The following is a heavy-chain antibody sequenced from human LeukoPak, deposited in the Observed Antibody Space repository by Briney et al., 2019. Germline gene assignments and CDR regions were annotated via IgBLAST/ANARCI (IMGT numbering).Heavy chain of an antibody. CDR2: IYYSGST. CDR3: ARSHPDYYDSSGYLFDY. V-gene: IGHV4-39*01. Sequence: PSETLSLTCTVSGGSVSSSTYYWGWIRQPPGKGLEWIRGIYYSGSTYYNPSLKSRVTISVDTSKNQFSLKLSSVTAADTAVYYCARSHPDYYDSSGYLFDYWGQGTLVTVSS. J-gene: IGHJ4*02. CDR1: GGSVSSSTYY. D-gene: IGHD3-22*01.